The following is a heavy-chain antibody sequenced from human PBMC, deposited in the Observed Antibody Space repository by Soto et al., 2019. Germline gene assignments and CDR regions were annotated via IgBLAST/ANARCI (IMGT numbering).Heavy chain of an antibody. V-gene: IGHV1-2*04. CDR2: INPNSGGT. CDR3: ARVPTGYSGYDIDDRFDP. D-gene: IGHD5-12*01. Sequence: ASVKVSCKASGYTFTGYYMHWVRQAPGQGLEWMGWINPNSGGTNYAQKFQGWVTMTRDTSISTAYMELSRLRSDDTAVYYCARVPTGYSGYDIDDRFDPWGQGTLVTVSS. J-gene: IGHJ5*02. CDR1: GYTFTGYY.